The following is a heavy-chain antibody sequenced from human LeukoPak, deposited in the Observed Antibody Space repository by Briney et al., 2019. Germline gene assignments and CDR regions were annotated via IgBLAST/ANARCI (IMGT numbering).Heavy chain of an antibody. D-gene: IGHD2-15*01. CDR1: GFTFSSYA. V-gene: IGHV3-30-3*01. Sequence: PGGSLRLSCAASGFTFSSYAMHWVRQAPGKGLEWVAVISYDGSNKYYADSVKGRFTISRDNSKNTLYLQMTSLRAEDTAVYYCARDRDIVVVVAATTFDYRGQGTLVTVSS. CDR2: ISYDGSNK. J-gene: IGHJ4*02. CDR3: ARDRDIVVVVAATTFDY.